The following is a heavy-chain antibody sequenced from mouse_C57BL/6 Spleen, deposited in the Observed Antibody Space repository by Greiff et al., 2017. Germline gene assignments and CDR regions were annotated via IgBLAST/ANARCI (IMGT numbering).Heavy chain of an antibody. Sequence: EVHLVESGGGLVKPGGSLKLSCAASGFTFSDYGMHWVRQAPEKGLEWFAYISSGSSIIYYADTVKGRFTISRDNAKNTLFLQMTSLRSEDTAMYYCASGSGTDYDMEYWGQGPSVTV. V-gene: IGHV5-17*01. CDR3: ASGSGTDYDMEY. D-gene: IGHD1-3*01. CDR1: GFTFSDYG. CDR2: ISSGSSII. J-gene: IGHJ4*01.